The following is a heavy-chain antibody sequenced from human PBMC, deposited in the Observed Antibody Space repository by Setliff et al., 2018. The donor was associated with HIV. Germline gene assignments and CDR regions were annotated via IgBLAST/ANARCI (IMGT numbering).Heavy chain of an antibody. D-gene: IGHD3-10*01. CDR2: IYYTGNT. Sequence: SETLSLTCTVSGGSINTGHYYWCWIRHHPGKGLEWIAYIYYTGNTYFNPSLKSRITISIDTSKNQFSLKMSSVTAADTAVYYCARDRYAGEIDYWGQGTLVTVSS. J-gene: IGHJ4*02. CDR1: GGSINTGHYY. CDR3: ARDRYAGEIDY. V-gene: IGHV4-31*03.